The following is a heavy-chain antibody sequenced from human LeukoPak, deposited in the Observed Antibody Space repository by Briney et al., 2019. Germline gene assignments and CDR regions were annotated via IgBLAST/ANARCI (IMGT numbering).Heavy chain of an antibody. CDR1: GDSISNYY. Sequence: SETLSLTCTVSGDSISNYYWSWIRQPPGKGLEWIGYIYYSGSTNYNPSLKSRVTMSVDTSKNQFSLKLSSVTAADTDVYYCARELKVGNTGYYFDYWGQGTLVTVSP. CDR3: ARELKVGNTGYYFDY. CDR2: IYYSGST. J-gene: IGHJ4*02. D-gene: IGHD2/OR15-2a*01. V-gene: IGHV4-59*01.